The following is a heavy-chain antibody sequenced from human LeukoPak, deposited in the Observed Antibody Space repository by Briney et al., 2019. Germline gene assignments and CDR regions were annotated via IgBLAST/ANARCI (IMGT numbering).Heavy chain of an antibody. CDR1: GYTLTELS. CDR2: ISAYNGNT. Sequence: AASVKVSCKVSGYTLTELSMHWVRQAPGQGLEWMGWISAYNGNTNYAQKLQGRVTMTTDTSTSTAYMELRSLRSDDTAVYYCAKDQTTALDYWGQGTLVTVSS. CDR3: AKDQTTALDY. V-gene: IGHV1-18*01. D-gene: IGHD4-4*01. J-gene: IGHJ4*02.